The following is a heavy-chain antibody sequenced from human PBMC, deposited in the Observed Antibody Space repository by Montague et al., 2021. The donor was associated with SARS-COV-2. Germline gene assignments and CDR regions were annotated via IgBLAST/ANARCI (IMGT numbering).Heavy chain of an antibody. CDR2: IYYSGST. V-gene: IGHV4-39*01. Sequence: SETLSLTCTVSGGSISSSSYYWGWIRQPPGKGLEWIGSIYYSGSTYYXXXPKSRVTISVDTSKNQFSLKLSSVTAADTAVYYCARQGDQLLLEYWFDPWGQGTLVTVSS. CDR3: ARQGDQLLLEYWFDP. J-gene: IGHJ5*02. D-gene: IGHD2-2*01. CDR1: GGSISSSSYY.